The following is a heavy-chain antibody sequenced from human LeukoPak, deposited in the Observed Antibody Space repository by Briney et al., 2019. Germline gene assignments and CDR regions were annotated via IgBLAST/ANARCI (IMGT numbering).Heavy chain of an antibody. J-gene: IGHJ5*02. Sequence: SETLSLTCAVYGGSFSGYYWNWIRQPAGKGLEWIGRIYSSGSTNYNPSLKSRVTISVDTSKNQFSLQLTSVTPDDTAVYYCAKSQLLRQAEHCSGGRCYWPFWLDPWGQGTLVTVSS. CDR2: IYSSGST. D-gene: IGHD2-15*01. V-gene: IGHV4-59*10. CDR1: GGSFSGYY. CDR3: AKSQLLRQAEHCSGGRCYWPFWLDP.